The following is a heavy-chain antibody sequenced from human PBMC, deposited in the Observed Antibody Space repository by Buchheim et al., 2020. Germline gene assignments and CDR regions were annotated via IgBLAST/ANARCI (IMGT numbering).Heavy chain of an antibody. Sequence: EVQLVESGGGLVQPGGSLRLSCAASGFDLSNSWMHWVRQAPGKGLVWVSHINSDGSTTTYADSVKGRYPISRDNAKNTVYLEMNSLGVEDTAVYYCARDRSYALDVWGQGTT. CDR3: ARDRSYALDV. J-gene: IGHJ6*02. CDR2: INSDGSTT. CDR1: GFDLSNSW. V-gene: IGHV3-74*03.